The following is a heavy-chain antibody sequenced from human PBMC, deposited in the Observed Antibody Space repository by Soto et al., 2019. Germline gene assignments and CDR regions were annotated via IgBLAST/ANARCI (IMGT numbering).Heavy chain of an antibody. CDR2: MNPNNGNT. J-gene: IGHJ4*02. D-gene: IGHD5-12*01. Sequence: QVQLVQSGAEVKKPGASVKVSCKASGYTFTSYDINWVRQATGQGFEWMGWMNPNNGNTGYAQKFQVRVIITNNTYISRVYIELSSLRSEDTALDYCARLDANGYDFSYWGQGTLVTFFS. CDR1: GYTFTSYD. V-gene: IGHV1-8*01. CDR3: ARLDANGYDFSY.